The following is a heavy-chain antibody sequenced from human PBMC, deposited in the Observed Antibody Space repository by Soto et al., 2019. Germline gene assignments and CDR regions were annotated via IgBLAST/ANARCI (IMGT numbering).Heavy chain of an antibody. CDR3: AAKPLGYCSGGSCYHAFDI. CDR1: GFTFTSSA. Sequence: ASVKVSCKASGFTFTSSAVQWVRQARGQRLEWIGWIVVGSGNTNYAQKFQERVTTTRDMSTSTAYMELSSLRSEDTAVYYCAAKPLGYCSGGSCYHAFDIWGQGTMVPVSS. V-gene: IGHV1-58*01. J-gene: IGHJ3*02. D-gene: IGHD2-15*01. CDR2: IVVGSGNT.